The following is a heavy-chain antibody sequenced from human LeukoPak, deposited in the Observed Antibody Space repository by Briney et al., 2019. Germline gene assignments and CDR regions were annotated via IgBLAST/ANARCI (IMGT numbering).Heavy chain of an antibody. CDR2: IIPIFGTA. J-gene: IGHJ4*02. CDR3: ALFEQLVSFGDY. CDR1: GGTFSSYA. Sequence: GASVKVSCKASGGTFSSYAISWVRQAPRQGLEWMGGIIPIFGTANYAQKFQGRVTITADESTSTAYMELSSLRSEDTAVYYCALFEQLVSFGDYWGQGTLVTVSS. V-gene: IGHV1-69*13. D-gene: IGHD6-6*01.